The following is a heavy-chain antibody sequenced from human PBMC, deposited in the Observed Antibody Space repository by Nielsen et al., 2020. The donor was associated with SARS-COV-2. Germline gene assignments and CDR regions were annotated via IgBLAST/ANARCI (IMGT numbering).Heavy chain of an antibody. Sequence: GGSLRLSCTASGFTFGDYAMSWVRQAPGKGLEWVGFIRSKAYGGTTEYAASVKGRFTISRDDSKSIAYLQMNSLKTEDTAVYYCTRVTAMPLDWGQGTLVTVSS. CDR3: TRVTAMPLD. CDR1: GFTFGDYA. J-gene: IGHJ4*02. CDR2: IRSKAYGGTT. V-gene: IGHV3-49*04. D-gene: IGHD5-18*01.